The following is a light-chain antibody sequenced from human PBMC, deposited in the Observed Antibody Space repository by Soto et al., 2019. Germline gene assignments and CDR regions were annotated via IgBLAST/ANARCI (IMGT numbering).Light chain of an antibody. Sequence: QSVLTQPASVSGSLGQSITISCTGTSSDVGAYNYVSWYQQQPGKAPKLMIPEVSNRPSGVSNRFSGSKSGNTASLIISGLQAEDEADYYCCSFTSITTYVFGIGTKVTVL. CDR3: CSFTSITTYV. CDR1: SSDVGAYNY. CDR2: EVS. J-gene: IGLJ1*01. V-gene: IGLV2-14*01.